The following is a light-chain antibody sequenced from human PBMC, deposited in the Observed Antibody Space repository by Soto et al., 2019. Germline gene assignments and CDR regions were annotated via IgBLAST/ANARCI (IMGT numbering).Light chain of an antibody. CDR2: EVS. J-gene: IGLJ1*01. CDR3: ISYSSGSTLV. Sequence: QSVMPKPAVESGSPGQSNTIACTGTSSDVGGYDYVSWFQQNPRKAPKLIIFEVSNRPSGVSYRFSGSKSGNTASLAISGLEAEDEATYYFISYSSGSTLVFGTGTKGTVL. CDR1: SSDVGGYDY. V-gene: IGLV2-14*01.